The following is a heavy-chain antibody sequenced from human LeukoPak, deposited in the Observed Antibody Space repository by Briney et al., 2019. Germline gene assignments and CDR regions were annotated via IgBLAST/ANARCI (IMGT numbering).Heavy chain of an antibody. CDR2: IIPIFGTA. Sequence: SVKVSCKASGGTFSSYAISWVRQAPGQGLEWMGGIIPIFGTANYAQKFQGRVTITADESTSTAYMELSSLRSEDTAVYYCANRDPDYGDAVDAFDIWGQGTMVTVSS. CDR3: ANRDPDYGDAVDAFDI. V-gene: IGHV1-69*13. J-gene: IGHJ3*02. CDR1: GGTFSSYA. D-gene: IGHD4-17*01.